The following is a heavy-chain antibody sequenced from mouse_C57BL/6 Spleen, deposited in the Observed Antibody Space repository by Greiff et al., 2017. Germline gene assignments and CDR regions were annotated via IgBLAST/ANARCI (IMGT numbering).Heavy chain of an antibody. CDR2: ISRGSSTI. V-gene: IGHV5-17*01. J-gene: IGHJ2*01. CDR1: GFTFSDYG. CDR3: ARRDYGSSYGLDY. D-gene: IGHD1-1*01. Sequence: EVQLVESGGGLVKPGGSLKLSCAASGFTFSDYGMHWVRQAPEKGLEWVAYISRGSSTIYYADTVKGRFTISRDNAKNTVFLQMTSLRSEDTAMYYCARRDYGSSYGLDYWGQGTTLTVSS.